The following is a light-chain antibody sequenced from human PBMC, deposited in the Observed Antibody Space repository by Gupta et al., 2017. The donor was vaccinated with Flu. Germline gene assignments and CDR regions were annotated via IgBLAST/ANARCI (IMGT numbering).Light chain of an antibody. CDR2: EGT. CDR1: SSDVGSYNL. J-gene: IGLJ2*01. V-gene: IGLV2-23*03. Sequence: QSALTQPASVSGSPGQSITISCTGTSSDVGSYNLVSWYPHHPGKAPKLMIYEGTKRPSGVSNRFSGSKSGNTASLTIAGLQAEDEADYYCCSFVPNIPFVIFGGGTKLTVL. CDR3: CSFVPNIPFVI.